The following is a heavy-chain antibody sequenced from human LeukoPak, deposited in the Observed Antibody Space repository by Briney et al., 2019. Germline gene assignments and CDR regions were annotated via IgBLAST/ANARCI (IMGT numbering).Heavy chain of an antibody. Sequence: GGSLRLSCAASGFTFSSYGMHWVRQAPGKGLEWVAVISYDGSNKYYADSVKGRFTISRDNSKNTLYLQMNSLRAEDTAVYYCARDTDYGGNMDYWGQGTLVTVSS. J-gene: IGHJ4*01. V-gene: IGHV3-30*03. CDR2: ISYDGSNK. CDR1: GFTFSSYG. D-gene: IGHD4-23*01. CDR3: ARDTDYGGNMDY.